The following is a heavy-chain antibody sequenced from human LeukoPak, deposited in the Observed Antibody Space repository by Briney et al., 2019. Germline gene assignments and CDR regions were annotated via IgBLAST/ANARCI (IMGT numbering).Heavy chain of an antibody. J-gene: IGHJ4*02. V-gene: IGHV4-38-2*01. CDR3: ATGSQYYYDPLYY. CDR2: IYHSGST. D-gene: IGHD3-22*01. CDR1: GYSISSGYY. Sequence: SETLSLTCAVSGYSISSGYYWGWIRQPPGKGLERIGSIYHSGSTYYNPSLKSRVAISVDTSKNQFSLKLSFVTAADTAVYYCATGSQYYYDPLYYWGQGTLVTVSS.